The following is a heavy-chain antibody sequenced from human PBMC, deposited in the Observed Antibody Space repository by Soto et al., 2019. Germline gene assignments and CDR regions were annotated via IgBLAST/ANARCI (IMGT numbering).Heavy chain of an antibody. D-gene: IGHD6-19*01. CDR2: VHSSGYT. Sequence: SETLSLTCSVSGASVSSFYSSWIRQPAGQGLEWIGRVHSSGYTDFNPSLRSRVTMTVDTSRNQFSLKVTSMTAADTAVYYCAREVAAPLGWFDPWAQGTLGTVSS. CDR3: AREVAAPLGWFDP. CDR1: GASVSSFY. V-gene: IGHV4-4*07. J-gene: IGHJ5*02.